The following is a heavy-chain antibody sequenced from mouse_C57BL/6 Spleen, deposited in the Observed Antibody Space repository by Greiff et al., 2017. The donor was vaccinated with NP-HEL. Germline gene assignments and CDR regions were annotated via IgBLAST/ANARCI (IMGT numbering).Heavy chain of an antibody. CDR2: ISYSGST. J-gene: IGHJ2*01. CDR3: ARTARIKY. V-gene: IGHV3-2*02. CDR1: GYSITSGYG. Sequence: EVQLQESGPGLVKPSQSLSLTCTVTGYSITSGYGWNWIRQVPGNKLEWMGYISYSGSTNYNPSLKSRISITRDTSKKQFFLQLNSVTTEDTATSYCARTARIKYWGQGTTLTVSS. D-gene: IGHD1-2*01.